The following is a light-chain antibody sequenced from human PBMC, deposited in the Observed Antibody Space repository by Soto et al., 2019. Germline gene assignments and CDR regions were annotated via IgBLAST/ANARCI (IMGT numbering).Light chain of an antibody. Sequence: QSVLTQPPSASGTPGQRVTISCSGSSSNIGRNTVDWYQHLPGTAPKLLIYSNDQRPSGVPDRFSGSKSGTSASLAISGLQSEDEADYYCAAWDYSLNALVFGTGTKLTVL. CDR3: AAWDYSLNALV. CDR1: SSNIGRNT. V-gene: IGLV1-44*01. J-gene: IGLJ1*01. CDR2: SND.